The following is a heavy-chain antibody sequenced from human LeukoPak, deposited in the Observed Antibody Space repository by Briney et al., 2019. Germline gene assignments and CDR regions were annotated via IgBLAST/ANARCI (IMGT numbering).Heavy chain of an antibody. D-gene: IGHD3-22*01. CDR3: ARDRSYDSSGYYYAGAFDI. Sequence: ASVKVSCKASGYTFTSYDINWVRQGTGQGLEWMGWMNPNSGNTGYAQKFQGRVTMTRDTSISTAYMELSRLRSDDTAVYYCARDRSYDSSGYYYAGAFDIWGQGTMVTVSS. J-gene: IGHJ3*02. V-gene: IGHV1-8*01. CDR2: MNPNSGNT. CDR1: GYTFTSYD.